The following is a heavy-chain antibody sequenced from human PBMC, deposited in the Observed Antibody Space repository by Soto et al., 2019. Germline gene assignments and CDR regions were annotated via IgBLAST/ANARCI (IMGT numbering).Heavy chain of an antibody. V-gene: IGHV3-11*01. D-gene: IGHD4-4*01. CDR1: GFTFSDYY. J-gene: IGHJ4*02. Sequence: PGGSLRLSCAVSGFTFSDYYMSWIRQAPGKGLEWVSYISSSGSTIYYADSVKGRFTISRDNAKNSLYLQMNSLRAEDTAVYYCARGPPIFGTTVTNYYFDYWGQGTLVTVSS. CDR2: ISSSGSTI. CDR3: ARGPPIFGTTVTNYYFDY.